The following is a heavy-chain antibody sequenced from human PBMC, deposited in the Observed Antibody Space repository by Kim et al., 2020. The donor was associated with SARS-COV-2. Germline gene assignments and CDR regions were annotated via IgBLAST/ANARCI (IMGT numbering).Heavy chain of an antibody. V-gene: IGHV3-30*18. D-gene: IGHD3-10*01. CDR3: AKDRMVRGVIVHYFDY. Sequence: GGSLRLSCAASGFTFSSYGMHWVRQAPGKGLEWVALISYDGGNKYYADSVKGRFTISRDNSKNTLYLQMNSLRAEDTAVYYCAKDRMVRGVIVHYFDYWGQGTLVTVSS. CDR1: GFTFSSYG. CDR2: ISYDGGNK. J-gene: IGHJ4*02.